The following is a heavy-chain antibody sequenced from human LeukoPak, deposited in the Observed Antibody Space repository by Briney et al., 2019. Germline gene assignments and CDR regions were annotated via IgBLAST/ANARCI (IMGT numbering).Heavy chain of an antibody. CDR1: GYTFSSFG. Sequence: ASVKVSCKASGYTFSSFGISWVRQAPGQGLEWIGWISAYNGNTNFAQKLQGRVTMTTDTSTSTAYMELRSLRSDDTAVYYCARPLWFGELDAFDIWGQGTMVTVSS. V-gene: IGHV1-18*01. CDR3: ARPLWFGELDAFDI. D-gene: IGHD3-10*01. CDR2: ISAYNGNT. J-gene: IGHJ3*02.